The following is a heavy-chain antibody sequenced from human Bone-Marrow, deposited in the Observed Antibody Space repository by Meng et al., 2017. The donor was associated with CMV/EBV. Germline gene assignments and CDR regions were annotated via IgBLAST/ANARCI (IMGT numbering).Heavy chain of an antibody. CDR3: ASIRGYWGYFDY. CDR1: GFTFSSYS. V-gene: IGHV3-21*01. D-gene: IGHD7-27*01. J-gene: IGHJ4*02. Sequence: GESLKISCAASGFTFSSYSMNWVRQAPGKGLEWVSSISSSSSYIYYADSVKGRFTISRDNAKNSLYLQMNSLRAEDTAVYYCASIRGYWGYFDYLGQGTLVTVSS. CDR2: ISSSSSYI.